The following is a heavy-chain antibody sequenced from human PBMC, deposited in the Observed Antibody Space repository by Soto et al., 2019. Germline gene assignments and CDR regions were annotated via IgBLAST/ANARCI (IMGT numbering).Heavy chain of an antibody. CDR1: GFTFSSYW. V-gene: IGHV3-74*01. CDR2: INSDGSST. J-gene: IGHJ4*02. D-gene: IGHD2-21*01. CDR3: ARDDSERCGGDCYSGGIDY. Sequence: GGSLRLSCAASGFTFSSYWMLWVRQAPGKGLVWVSRINSDGSSTSYADSVKGRFTISRDNAKNTLYLQMNSLRAEDTAVYYCARDDSERCGGDCYSGGIDYWGQGTLVTVSS.